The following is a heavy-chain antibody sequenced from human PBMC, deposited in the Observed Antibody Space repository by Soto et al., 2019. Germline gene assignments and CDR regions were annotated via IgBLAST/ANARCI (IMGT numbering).Heavy chain of an antibody. J-gene: IGHJ2*01. CDR1: GGTFSSYA. CDR3: ARTSVVTAIHWYFDL. CDR2: IIPIFGTA. Sequence: QVQLVQSGAEVKKPGSSVKVSCKASGGTFSSYAISWVRQAPGQGLEWMGGIIPIFGTANYAPKFQGRVTIAEDKSKXTAYMELSSLRSEDTAVYYCARTSVVTAIHWYFDLWGRGTLVTVSS. D-gene: IGHD2-21*02. V-gene: IGHV1-69*14.